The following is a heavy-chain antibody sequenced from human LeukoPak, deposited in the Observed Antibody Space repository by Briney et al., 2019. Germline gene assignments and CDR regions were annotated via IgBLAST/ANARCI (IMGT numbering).Heavy chain of an antibody. CDR1: GFTFSSYG. CDR2: ISSSTTYI. D-gene: IGHD3-10*01. Sequence: GGSLRLSCAASGFTFSSYGMNWVRQAPGKGLEWVSSISSSTTYIYYADSAKGRFTISRDNAKNSLYLQMNSLRAEDTAVYYCARDMVRGVTDNWFDPWGQGTLVTVSS. V-gene: IGHV3-21*01. J-gene: IGHJ5*02. CDR3: ARDMVRGVTDNWFDP.